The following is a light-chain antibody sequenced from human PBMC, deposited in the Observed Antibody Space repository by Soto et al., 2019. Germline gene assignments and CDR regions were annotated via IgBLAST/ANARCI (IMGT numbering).Light chain of an antibody. V-gene: IGKV3-20*01. CDR3: QQYGSSTWT. CDR1: QRLSSSF. J-gene: IGKJ1*01. Sequence: EIVLTQSPGTLSLSPGQRATLSCRASQRLSSSFLAWYQQKPGQAPSLLIYGTSSRATGIPDRFSGSGSGTDFTLTISRLEPEDFAVYYCQQYGSSTWTFGQGTKVDIK. CDR2: GTS.